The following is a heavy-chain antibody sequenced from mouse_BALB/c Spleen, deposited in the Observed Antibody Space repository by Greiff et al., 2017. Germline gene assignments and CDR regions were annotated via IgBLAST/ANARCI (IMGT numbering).Heavy chain of an antibody. J-gene: IGHJ1*01. CDR1: GFNIKDTY. V-gene: IGHV14-3*02. D-gene: IGHD1-1*01. CDR2: IDPANGNT. Sequence: EVQLQESGAELVKPGASVKLSCTASGFNIKDTYMHWVKQRPEQGLEWIGRIDPANGNTKYDPKFQGKATITADTSSNTAYLQLSSLTSEDTAVYYCARIYYRGYFDVWGAGTTVTVSS. CDR3: ARIYYRGYFDV.